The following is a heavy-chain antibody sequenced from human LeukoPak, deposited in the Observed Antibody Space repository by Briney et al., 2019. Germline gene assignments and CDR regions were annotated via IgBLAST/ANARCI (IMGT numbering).Heavy chain of an antibody. V-gene: IGHV1-18*01. CDR3: ARTEKRITFIRGFDP. Sequence: RASVKVSCKASGYTFTSYGISWVRQAPGQGLEWMGWISAYNGNTNYAQKLQGRVTMTTDTSTSTAYMELRSLRSDDTAVYYCARTEKRITFIRGFDPWGQGTLVTVSS. CDR2: ISAYNGNT. J-gene: IGHJ5*02. CDR1: GYTFTSYG. D-gene: IGHD3-10*01.